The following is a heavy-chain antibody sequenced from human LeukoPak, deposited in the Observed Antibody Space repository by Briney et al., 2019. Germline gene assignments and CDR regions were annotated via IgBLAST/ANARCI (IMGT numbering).Heavy chain of an antibody. V-gene: IGHV3-74*01. D-gene: IGHD1-26*01. CDR3: ARSRSGSYEPFDY. CDR2: INSDGSST. J-gene: IGHJ4*02. Sequence: GGSLRLSCAASGFTFDDYAMHWVRHAPGKGLVWVSRINSDGSSTSYADSVKGRFTISRDNAKNTLYLQMNSLRAEDTAVYYCARSRSGSYEPFDYWGQGTLVTVSS. CDR1: GFTFDDYA.